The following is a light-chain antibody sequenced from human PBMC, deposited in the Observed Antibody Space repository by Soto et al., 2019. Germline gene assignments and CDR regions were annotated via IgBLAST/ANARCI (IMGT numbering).Light chain of an antibody. CDR3: GTWDSSLSTDV. Sequence: QSALTQPLSVSAAPVQKVTISCSGSSSSIGNNYVSWYQQLPGTAPKLLIYENEKRPSGIPDRFSGSKSGTSATLGITGLQTGDEADYYCGTWDSSLSTDVFATGTKVTVL. V-gene: IGLV1-51*02. CDR2: ENE. CDR1: SSSIGNNY. J-gene: IGLJ1*01.